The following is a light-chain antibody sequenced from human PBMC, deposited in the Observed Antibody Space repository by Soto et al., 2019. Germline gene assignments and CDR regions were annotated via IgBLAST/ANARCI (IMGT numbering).Light chain of an antibody. J-gene: IGKJ1*01. CDR2: DAS. V-gene: IGKV1-5*01. CDR3: QQYNSHST. Sequence: DFPTTQSPSTRSASVGARVTITCRASQSISSWLAWYQQKPGKAPHVLIYDASSLESGVPSRFSGSGSGTESTLTIRSLKPDDFATYYCQQYNSHSTFGQGTKVDI. CDR1: QSISSW.